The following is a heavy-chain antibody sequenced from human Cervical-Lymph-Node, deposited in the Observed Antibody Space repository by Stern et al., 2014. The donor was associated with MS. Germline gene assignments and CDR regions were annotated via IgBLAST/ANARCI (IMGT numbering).Heavy chain of an antibody. CDR1: GGTFSSSYA. CDR2: IIPILGLA. V-gene: IGHV1-69*09. J-gene: IGHJ5*02. Sequence: VQLVESGAEVKKPGSSMNVSCKTSGGTFSSSYAITWMRQAPGQGLEWMGRIIPILGLANYAQKFQGRVIITADKSTSTTYMELSSLRSEDTAVYYCARGVVSNRAAATIHNLFDPWGQGTLVTVSS. D-gene: IGHD2-15*01. CDR3: ARGVVSNRAAATIHNLFDP.